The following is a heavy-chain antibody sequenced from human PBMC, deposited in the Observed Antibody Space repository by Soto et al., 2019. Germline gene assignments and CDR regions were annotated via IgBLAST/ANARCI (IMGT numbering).Heavy chain of an antibody. J-gene: IGHJ6*02. CDR2: INPNSGGT. CDR1: GYTFTGYY. D-gene: IGHD5-18*01. CDR3: ARGVQLWLSYYYYYGMDV. Sequence: AASVKVSCKASGYTFTGYYMHWVRQAPGQGLEWMGWINPNSGGTNYAQKFQGWVTMTRDTSISTAYMELSRLRSDDTAVYFCARGVQLWLSYYYYYGMDVWGQGTTVTVSS. V-gene: IGHV1-2*04.